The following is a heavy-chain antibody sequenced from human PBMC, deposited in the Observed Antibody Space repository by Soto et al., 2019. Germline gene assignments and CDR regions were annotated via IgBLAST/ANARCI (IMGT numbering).Heavy chain of an antibody. V-gene: IGHV3-23*01. J-gene: IGHJ4*02. CDR2: ISGSGGST. CDR3: AKDDTMVRGANSAD. Sequence: EVQLLESGGGLVQPGGSLRLSCAASGFTFSSYAMSWVRQAPGKGLEWVSAISGSGGSTYYADSVKGRFTISRDNSKNTLDLQMNSLRDEDTAVYYCAKDDTMVRGANSADWGQGTLVTVSS. D-gene: IGHD3-10*01. CDR1: GFTFSSYA.